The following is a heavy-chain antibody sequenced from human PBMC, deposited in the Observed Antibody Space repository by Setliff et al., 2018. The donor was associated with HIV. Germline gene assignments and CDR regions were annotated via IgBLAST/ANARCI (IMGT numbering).Heavy chain of an antibody. Sequence: GASVKVSCKALGYSFTSYNMHWVRQAPGQGLEWVGIINPSGGSTNYARKFQGRVTMTRDTSTSTVYMELSSLRSEDTAVYYCARGLSTVDTAMVLYYYYGMDVWGQGTTVTVSS. J-gene: IGHJ6*02. CDR3: ARGLSTVDTAMVLYYYYGMDV. CDR1: GYSFTSYN. D-gene: IGHD5-18*01. CDR2: INPSGGST. V-gene: IGHV1-46*01.